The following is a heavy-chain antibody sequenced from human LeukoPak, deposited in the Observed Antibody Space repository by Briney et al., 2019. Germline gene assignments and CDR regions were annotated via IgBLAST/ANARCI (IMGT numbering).Heavy chain of an antibody. D-gene: IGHD3-10*01. J-gene: IGHJ4*02. CDR2: ISSSSSYI. V-gene: IGHV3-21*01. CDR1: GFTFSSYS. Sequence: PGGSLRLSCAASGFTFSSYSMNWVRQAPGKGLEWVSSISSSSSYIYYADSVKGRFTISRDNAKNSLYLQMNSLRAEDTAVYYCARDTSGSLLWFGELEDWGQGTLVTVSS. CDR3: ARDTSGSLLWFGELED.